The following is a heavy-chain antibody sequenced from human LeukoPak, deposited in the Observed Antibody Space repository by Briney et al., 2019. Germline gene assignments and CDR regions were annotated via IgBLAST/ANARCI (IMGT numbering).Heavy chain of an antibody. J-gene: IGHJ5*02. CDR3: ARQYRYYDSSGYYYDWFDP. CDR1: GYSFTSYW. Sequence: GESLKISCKGSGYSFTSYWIGWVRQMPGKGLEWMGIIYPGDSDTRYSPSFQGQVTISADKSISTAYLQWSGLKASDTAMYYCARQYRYYDSSGYYYDWFDPWGQGTLVTVSS. D-gene: IGHD3-22*01. V-gene: IGHV5-51*01. CDR2: IYPGDSDT.